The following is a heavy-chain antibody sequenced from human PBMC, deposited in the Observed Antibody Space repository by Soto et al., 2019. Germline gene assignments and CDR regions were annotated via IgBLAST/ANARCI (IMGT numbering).Heavy chain of an antibody. J-gene: IGHJ6*02. CDR2: INPNSGGT. D-gene: IGHD3-22*01. CDR3: TRGKGVPKKVVVIGYYGMDV. Sequence: ASVTVSGNASGYPFRGYYMPWVRQAPGQGLEWLGWINPNSGGTNYGQKFQDRVTRTRDTSISTAYMELSRRSSDDAAVDYFTRGKGVPKKVVVIGYYGMDVWGQGTRVTVSS. CDR1: GYPFRGYY. V-gene: IGHV1-2*02.